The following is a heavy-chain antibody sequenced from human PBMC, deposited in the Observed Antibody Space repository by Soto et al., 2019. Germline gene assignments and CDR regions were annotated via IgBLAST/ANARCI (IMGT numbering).Heavy chain of an antibody. CDR3: ARDRGYDYIWGSYRSYAFDI. Sequence: SETLSLTCDVSSVSITSSYWWSWLRQPPGKGLEWIGEIFHSGSTNYNPSLKSRVTISVDTSKNQFSLKLSSVTAADTAVYYCARDRGYDYIWGSYRSYAFDIWGQGTMVTVSS. D-gene: IGHD3-16*02. J-gene: IGHJ3*02. CDR2: IFHSGST. V-gene: IGHV4-4*02. CDR1: SVSITSSYW.